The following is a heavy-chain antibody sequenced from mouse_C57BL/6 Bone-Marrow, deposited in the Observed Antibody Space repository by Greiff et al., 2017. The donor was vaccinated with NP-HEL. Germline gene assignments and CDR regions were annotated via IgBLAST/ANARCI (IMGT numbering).Heavy chain of an antibody. CDR1: GFTFSSYA. V-gene: IGHV5-4*01. J-gene: IGHJ3*01. Sequence: EVHLVESGGGLVKPGGSLKLSCAASGFTFSSYAMSWVRQTPEKRLEWVATISDGGSYTYYPDNVKGRFTISRDNAKNNLYLQMSHLKSEDTAMYYCARDRYDSWFAYWGQGTLVTVSA. CDR3: ARDRYDSWFAY. CDR2: ISDGGSYT. D-gene: IGHD2-4*01.